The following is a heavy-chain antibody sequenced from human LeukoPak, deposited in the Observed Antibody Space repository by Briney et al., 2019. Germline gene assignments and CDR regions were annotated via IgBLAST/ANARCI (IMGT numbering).Heavy chain of an antibody. CDR1: GFSFSGHW. V-gene: IGHV3-74*01. J-gene: IGHJ4*02. CDR3: ARGPNTNWSGLDF. Sequence: GGSLRLSCIAAGFSFSGHWMHWARHLPGKGLVWVSRISPTGSTTSYADSVKGRFTVSRDNAKNTLYLQVNNLRAEDTAVYYCARGPNTNWSGLDFWGQGTLLTVSS. D-gene: IGHD1-1*01. CDR2: ISPTGSTT.